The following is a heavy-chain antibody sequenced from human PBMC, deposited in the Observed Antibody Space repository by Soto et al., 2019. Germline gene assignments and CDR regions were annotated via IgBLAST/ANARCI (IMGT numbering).Heavy chain of an antibody. CDR2: IWYDGSNK. J-gene: IGHJ4*02. CDR1: GFTFSSYG. D-gene: IGHD3-22*01. Sequence: GGSLRLSCAASGFTFSSYGMHWVRQAPGKGLEWVAVIWYDGSNKYYADSVKGRFTISRDNSKNTLYLQMNSLRAEDTAVYYCARNPYYYDSSGYFPYFDYWGQGTLVTVSS. V-gene: IGHV3-33*01. CDR3: ARNPYYYDSSGYFPYFDY.